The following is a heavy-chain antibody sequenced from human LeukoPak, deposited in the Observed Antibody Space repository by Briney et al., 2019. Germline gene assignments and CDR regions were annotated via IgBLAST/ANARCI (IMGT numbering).Heavy chain of an antibody. V-gene: IGHV3-23*01. CDR1: GFTFSSYG. CDR2: ISGSGGST. J-gene: IGHJ4*02. Sequence: GGTLRLSCAASGFTFSSYGMSWVRQAPGKGLEWVSAISGSGGSTYYADSVKGRFTISRDNSKNTLYLQMNSLRAEDTAVYYCAKDLTTTRRYFDYWGQGTLVTVSS. CDR3: AKDLTTTRRYFDY. D-gene: IGHD1-1*01.